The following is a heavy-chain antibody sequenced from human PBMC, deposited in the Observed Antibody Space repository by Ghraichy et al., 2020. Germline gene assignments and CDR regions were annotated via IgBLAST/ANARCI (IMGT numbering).Heavy chain of an antibody. Sequence: ASVKVSCKASGYTFTSYGISWVRQAPGQGLEWMGWISAYNGNTNYAQKLQGRVTMTTDTSTSTAYMELRSLRSDDTAVYYCASTFLEWLSQKEYYFDYWGQGTLVTVSS. CDR1: GYTFTSYG. CDR2: ISAYNGNT. D-gene: IGHD3-3*02. J-gene: IGHJ4*02. V-gene: IGHV1-18*01. CDR3: ASTFLEWLSQKEYYFDY.